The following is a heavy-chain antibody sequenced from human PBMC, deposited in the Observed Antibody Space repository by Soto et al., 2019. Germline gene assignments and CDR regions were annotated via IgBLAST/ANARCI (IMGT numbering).Heavy chain of an antibody. CDR1: GGSFSGYY. CDR3: ARDKSSSWYRGNWFDP. J-gene: IGHJ5*02. Sequence: QVQLQQWGAGLLKPSETLSLTCAVYGGSFSGYYWSWIRQPPGKGLEWIGEINHSGSTNYNPSLKSRVTISVDTATNQFSLKLSSVTAADTAVYYCARDKSSSWYRGNWFDPWGQGTLVTVSS. V-gene: IGHV4-34*01. CDR2: INHSGST. D-gene: IGHD6-13*01.